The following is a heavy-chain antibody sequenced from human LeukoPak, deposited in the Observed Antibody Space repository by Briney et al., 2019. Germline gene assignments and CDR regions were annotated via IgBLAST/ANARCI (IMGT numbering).Heavy chain of an antibody. CDR2: IYYSGST. J-gene: IGHJ3*02. D-gene: IGHD3-3*01. CDR1: GGSISSYY. Sequence: SETLSLTCTVSGGSISSYYWNWIRQPPGRGLEWIGYIYYSGSTNYNPSLKSRVTISLDMSKNQFSLKLSSVTAADTAVYYCARGFDFWSGYYRDDAFDIWGQGTMVTVSS. CDR3: ARGFDFWSGYYRDDAFDI. V-gene: IGHV4-59*01.